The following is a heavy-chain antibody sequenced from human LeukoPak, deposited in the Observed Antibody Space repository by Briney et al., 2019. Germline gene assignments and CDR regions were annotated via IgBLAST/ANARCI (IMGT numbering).Heavy chain of an antibody. V-gene: IGHV3-7*01. Sequence: VGSLRLSCAVSGFTFSSYWMSWVRQAPGKGLEWVGNIKEDGSEKYYVDSVKGRFTISRDNAKNSLYLQMNSLRGEDTAIYYCARAAGDYVRFDYWGQGTLVTVSS. J-gene: IGHJ4*02. CDR1: GFTFSSYW. CDR2: IKEDGSEK. D-gene: IGHD4-17*01. CDR3: ARAAGDYVRFDY.